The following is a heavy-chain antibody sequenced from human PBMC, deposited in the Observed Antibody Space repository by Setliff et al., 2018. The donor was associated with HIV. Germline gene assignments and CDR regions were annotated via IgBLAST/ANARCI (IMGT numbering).Heavy chain of an antibody. J-gene: IGHJ6*03. V-gene: IGHV4-4*07. CDR3: ARAEQLALGDYYYMDV. CDR2: IYTSGST. Sequence: SETLSLTCTVSGGSISSYYWSWIRQPAGKGLEWIGRIYTSGSTNYNPSLKSRVTMSVDTSKNQFSLKLSSVTAADTAVYYCARAEQLALGDYYYMDVWGKGTTVTVSS. CDR1: GGSISSYY. D-gene: IGHD6-6*01.